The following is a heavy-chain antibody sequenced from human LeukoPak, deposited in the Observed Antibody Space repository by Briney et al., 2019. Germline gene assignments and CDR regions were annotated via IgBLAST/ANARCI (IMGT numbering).Heavy chain of an antibody. D-gene: IGHD3-16*01. CDR2: ISSSGSTI. V-gene: IGHV3-11*01. CDR1: RFTFSDYY. Sequence: PGGSLRLSCAASRFTFSDYYMSWIRRAPGKGLEWVSYISSSGSTIYYADSVKGRFTISRDNAKNSLYLQMNSLRAEDTAVYYCARDLMMGVGYYYYYGMDVWGQGTTVTVSS. J-gene: IGHJ6*02. CDR3: ARDLMMGVGYYYYYGMDV.